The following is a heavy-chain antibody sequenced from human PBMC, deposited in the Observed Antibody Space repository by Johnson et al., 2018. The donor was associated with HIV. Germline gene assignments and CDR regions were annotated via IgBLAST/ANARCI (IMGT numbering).Heavy chain of an antibody. CDR2: ISYDGSNK. CDR3: ARGAVSGYVSVDAFHI. V-gene: IGHV3-30*04. J-gene: IGHJ3*02. CDR1: GFTFSSYA. Sequence: VQLVESGGGVVQPGRSLRLSCAASGFTFSSYAMHWVRQAPGKGLEWVAVISYDGSNKYYADSVKGRFTISRDNSKNTLCLQMNSLRPEDTAVFYCARGAVSGYVSVDAFHIWGQGTLVTVSS. D-gene: IGHD5-12*01.